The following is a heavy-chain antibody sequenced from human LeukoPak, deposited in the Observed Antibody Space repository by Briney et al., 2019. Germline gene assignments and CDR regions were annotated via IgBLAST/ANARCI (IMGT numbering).Heavy chain of an antibody. J-gene: IGHJ6*02. D-gene: IGHD6-13*01. CDR2: IYYSGST. CDR3: ARDHQQRAAGTSMWDYYYGMDV. V-gene: IGHV4-31*03. CDR1: GGSISSGGYY. Sequence: SETLSLTCTVSGGSISSGGYYWSWIRQHPGKGLEWIGYIYYSGSTYYNPSLKSRVTISVDTSKNQFSLKLSSVTAADTAVYYCARDHQQRAAGTSMWDYYYGMDVWGQGTTVTVSS.